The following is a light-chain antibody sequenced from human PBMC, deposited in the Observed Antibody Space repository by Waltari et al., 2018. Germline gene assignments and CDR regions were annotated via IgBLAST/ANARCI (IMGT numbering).Light chain of an antibody. V-gene: IGLV2-18*02. CDR3: SSPTTSITWV. J-gene: IGLJ3*02. CDR1: SSDFCNYNR. Sequence: QSALTQPPSVSGSPGQSVTLSCTANSSDFCNYNRVSWYQQSPGTAPQLMIYDVTNRPSGVPHRFSGSKSGNTASLTISGLQAEDEADYYCSSPTTSITWVFGGGTKLTVL. CDR2: DVT.